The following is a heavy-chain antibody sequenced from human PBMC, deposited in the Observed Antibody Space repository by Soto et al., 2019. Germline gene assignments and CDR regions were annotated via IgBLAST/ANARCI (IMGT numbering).Heavy chain of an antibody. V-gene: IGHV4-59*01. J-gene: IGHJ5*02. CDR1: GGSISSYY. Sequence: QVQLQESGPGLVKPSETLSLTCTVSGGSISSYYWSWIRQPPGKGLEWIGYIYYSGSTNYNPSLKSRVTISVDTSKNQSSLKLSSVTAADTAVYYCARGTAAAGSNWFDPWGQGTLVTVSS. D-gene: IGHD6-13*01. CDR2: IYYSGST. CDR3: ARGTAAAGSNWFDP.